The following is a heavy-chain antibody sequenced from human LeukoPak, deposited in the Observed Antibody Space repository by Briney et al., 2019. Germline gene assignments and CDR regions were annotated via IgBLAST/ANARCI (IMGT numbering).Heavy chain of an antibody. J-gene: IGHJ3*02. Sequence: SETLSLTCTVSGGSISNYYWSWIRQPPGKGLEWIGYIYYSGATNYNPSLGSRVTISVDTSKNQFSLKLSSVTAADTAVYYCARRRTRPEAFDIWGQGTMVTVSS. CDR1: GGSISNYY. CDR3: ARRRTRPEAFDI. D-gene: IGHD6-6*01. CDR2: IYYSGAT. V-gene: IGHV4-59*01.